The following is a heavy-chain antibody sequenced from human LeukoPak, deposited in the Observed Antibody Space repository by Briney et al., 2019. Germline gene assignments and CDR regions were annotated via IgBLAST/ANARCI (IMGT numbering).Heavy chain of an antibody. D-gene: IGHD1-26*01. CDR2: LKQDGSEK. Sequence: PGGSLRLSCAASGFTFNNYEMHWVRQAPGKGLEWVANLKQDGSEKYFVDSVKGRFTISRDNANNSLYLQMNSLRAEDTAIYYCAREAWELSFDYWGQGTLVTVSS. J-gene: IGHJ4*02. V-gene: IGHV3-7*01. CDR1: GFTFNNYE. CDR3: AREAWELSFDY.